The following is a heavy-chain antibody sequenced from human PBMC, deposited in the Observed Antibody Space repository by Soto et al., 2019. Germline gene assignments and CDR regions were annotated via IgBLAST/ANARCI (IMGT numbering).Heavy chain of an antibody. CDR3: AGGEGFCNGGSSCGWLDP. Sequence: QVQLQESGPGLVKPSETLSLTCTVSGGSISRYYWTWIRQPPGKGLEWIGYIFYSGGTNYNPSLKSRVTMSVDTSKDQFSLKQTSVTAADTAVYYSAGGEGFCNGGSSCGWLDPWGQGTLVTVSS. D-gene: IGHD2-15*01. CDR2: IFYSGGT. CDR1: GGSISRYY. V-gene: IGHV4-59*12. J-gene: IGHJ5*02.